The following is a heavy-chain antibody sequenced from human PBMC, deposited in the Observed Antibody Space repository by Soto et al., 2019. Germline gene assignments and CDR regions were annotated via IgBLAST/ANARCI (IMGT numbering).Heavy chain of an antibody. Sequence: SETLSLTCTVSGGSISSYYWSWIRQPPGKGLEWIGYIYYSGSTNYNPSLKSRVTISVDTSKNQFSLKLSSVTAADTAVYYCARAIAGYCTNGVCYHFDPWGQGTLVTVSS. J-gene: IGHJ5*02. CDR2: IYYSGST. V-gene: IGHV4-59*01. CDR1: GGSISSYY. D-gene: IGHD2-8*01. CDR3: ARAIAGYCTNGVCYHFDP.